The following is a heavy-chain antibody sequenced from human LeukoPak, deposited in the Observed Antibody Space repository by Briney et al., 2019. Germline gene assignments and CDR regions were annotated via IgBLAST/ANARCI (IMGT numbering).Heavy chain of an antibody. D-gene: IGHD6-6*01. CDR1: GFTFADNS. V-gene: IGHV3-7*01. Sequence: GGSLRLSCTVSGFTFADNSLTWVRQAPGKGLEWVANIKQDGSEKYYVDSVKGRFTISRDNAKNSLYLQMNSLRAEDTAVYYCASGQQLGYWGQGTLVTVSS. CDR3: ASGQQLGY. J-gene: IGHJ4*02. CDR2: IKQDGSEK.